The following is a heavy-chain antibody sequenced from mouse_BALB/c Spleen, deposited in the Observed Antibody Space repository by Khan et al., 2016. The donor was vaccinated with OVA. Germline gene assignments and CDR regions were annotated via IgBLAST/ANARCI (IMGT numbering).Heavy chain of an antibody. Sequence: QVQLQQSGAELAKPGASVKMSCKASGYTFTSYWMHWVKQRPGQGLEWIGYINPSTGYTEYNQRFKDKATLTADESSSTAYMQLSSLTSEDSAVYYCVNHGSSSAWFTYWGQGTLVTVSA. CDR2: INPSTGYT. V-gene: IGHV1-7*01. J-gene: IGHJ3*01. D-gene: IGHD1-1*01. CDR1: GYTFTSYW. CDR3: VNHGSSSAWFTY.